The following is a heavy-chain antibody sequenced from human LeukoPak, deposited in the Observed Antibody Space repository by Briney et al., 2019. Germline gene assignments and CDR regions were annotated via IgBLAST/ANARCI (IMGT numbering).Heavy chain of an antibody. J-gene: IGHJ4*02. V-gene: IGHV1-69*05. D-gene: IGHD1-7*01. CDR2: IIPIFGTA. Sequence: SVKVSCKASGGTFSSYAISWVRQAPGQGLEWMGGIIPIFGTANYAQTFQGRVTMSTDTSTCTAYLDVRSLTSDDTAVYYCARDHSNWNYAPDFWGQGTLVIVSS. CDR3: ARDHSNWNYAPDF. CDR1: GGTFSSYA.